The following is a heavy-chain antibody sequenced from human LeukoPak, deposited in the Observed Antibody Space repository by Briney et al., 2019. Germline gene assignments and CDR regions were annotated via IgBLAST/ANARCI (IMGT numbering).Heavy chain of an antibody. D-gene: IGHD4-17*01. V-gene: IGHV3-15*01. CDR1: GFTFSSYE. J-gene: IGHJ4*02. CDR3: ATDLGDYGDYVRC. Sequence: PGGSLRLSCAASGFTFSSYEMNWVRQAPGKGLEWVGRIKSDGGTTDYAAPVKGRFSISRDDSKNTLYLQMNSLEAEDTAVYYCATDLGDYGDYVRCWGQGALVTVSS. CDR2: IKSDGGTT.